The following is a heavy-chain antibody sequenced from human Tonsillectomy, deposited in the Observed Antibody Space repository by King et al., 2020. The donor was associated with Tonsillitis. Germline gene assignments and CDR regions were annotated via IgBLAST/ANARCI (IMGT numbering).Heavy chain of an antibody. D-gene: IGHD3-10*01. CDR2: MSWNSGSI. CDR1: GFTFDDYA. J-gene: IGHJ6*02. CDR3: ARGYGSGSDYLYYYVGMDV. Sequence: VQLVESGGGLVQPGRSLRLSCAASGFTFDDYAMHWVRQAPGKGLEWVSGMSWNSGSIGYADSVKGRFTISRDNAKNSLYLQMNSLRAEDTAVYYCARGYGSGSDYLYYYVGMDVCGQGAPVTVSS. V-gene: IGHV3-9*01.